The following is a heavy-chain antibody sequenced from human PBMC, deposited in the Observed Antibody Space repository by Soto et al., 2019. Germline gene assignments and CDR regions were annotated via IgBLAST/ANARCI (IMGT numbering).Heavy chain of an antibody. CDR1: GYTFTSYG. CDR3: ARASATTVTTPGDY. J-gene: IGHJ4*02. Sequence: ASVKVSCKASGYTFTSYGSSWVRQAPGQGLEWMGWISAYNGNTNYAQKLQGRVTMTTDTSTSTAYMELRSLRSDDTAVYYCARASATTVTTPGDYWGQGTLVTVSS. D-gene: IGHD4-17*01. V-gene: IGHV1-18*01. CDR2: ISAYNGNT.